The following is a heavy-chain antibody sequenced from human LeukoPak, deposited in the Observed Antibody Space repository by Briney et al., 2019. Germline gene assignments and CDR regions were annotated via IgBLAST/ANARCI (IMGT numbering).Heavy chain of an antibody. J-gene: IGHJ4*02. D-gene: IGHD3-10*01. V-gene: IGHV4-38-2*02. CDR3: ARDYRSGSFHFDY. CDR2: IYHSGST. Sequence: SETLSVTCAVSGYSISSGYYWGWIRQPPGKGLEWIGSIYHSGSTYYNPSLKSRVTISVDTSKNQFSLKLSSVTAADTAVYYCARDYRSGSFHFDYWGQRTLVTVSS. CDR1: GYSISSGYY.